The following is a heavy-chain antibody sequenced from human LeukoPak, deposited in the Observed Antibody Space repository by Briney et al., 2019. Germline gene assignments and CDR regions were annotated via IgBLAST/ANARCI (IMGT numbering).Heavy chain of an antibody. J-gene: IGHJ3*02. CDR2: ISYDGSNK. CDR3: ALIRGSSWDDAFDI. Sequence: PGGSLRLSCAASGFTFSSYAMHWVRQAPGKGLEWVAVISYDGSNKYYADSVKGRFTISRDNSKNTLYLQMNSLRAEDTAVYYCALIRGSSWDDAFDIWGQGTMVTVSS. CDR1: GFTFSSYA. D-gene: IGHD6-13*01. V-gene: IGHV3-30-3*01.